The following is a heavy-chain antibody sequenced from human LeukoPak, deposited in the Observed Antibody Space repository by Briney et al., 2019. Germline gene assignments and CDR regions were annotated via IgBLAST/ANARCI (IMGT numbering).Heavy chain of an antibody. CDR1: GFTFSSYS. CDR3: ARDGRDYYGSGSSDY. CDR2: ISSSSSYI. D-gene: IGHD3-10*01. V-gene: IGHV3-21*01. Sequence: GGSLRLSCAASGFTFSSYSMTWVRQAPGKGLEWVSSISSSSSYIYYADSVKGRFTISRDNAKNSLYLQMNSLRAEDTAVYYCARDGRDYYGSGSSDYWGQGTLVTVSS. J-gene: IGHJ4*02.